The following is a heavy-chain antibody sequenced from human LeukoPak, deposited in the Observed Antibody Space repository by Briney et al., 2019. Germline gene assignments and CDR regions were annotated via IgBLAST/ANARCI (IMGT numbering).Heavy chain of an antibody. CDR1: GGSFNDYS. V-gene: IGHV4-34*01. CDR3: ARLGLYTSSWYRFYYFDY. J-gene: IGHJ4*02. Sequence: SETLSLTCGVHGGSFNDYSWTWIRQSPGKGLEWIGETNHSGSTNYNPSLKSRFTMSVDASKNQFSLRLSSVTAADTAVYYCARLGLYTSSWYRFYYFDYWGQGTLVTVSS. D-gene: IGHD6-13*01. CDR2: TNHSGST.